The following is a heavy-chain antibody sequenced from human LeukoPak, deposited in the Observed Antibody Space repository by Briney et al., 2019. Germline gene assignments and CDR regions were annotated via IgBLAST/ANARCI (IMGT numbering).Heavy chain of an antibody. CDR1: GGSISSGGYS. V-gene: IGHV4-30-4*07. CDR2: IYYSEST. J-gene: IGHJ4*02. CDR3: ARRTYGGYLKFDY. Sequence: PSETLSLTCAVSGGSISSGGYSWSWIRQPPGKGLEWIGYIYYSESTYYSPSLKSRVSISVDTSKNQFSLKLSSMTAADTAVCYCARRTYGGYLKFDYWGQGTLVTVSS. D-gene: IGHD5-12*01.